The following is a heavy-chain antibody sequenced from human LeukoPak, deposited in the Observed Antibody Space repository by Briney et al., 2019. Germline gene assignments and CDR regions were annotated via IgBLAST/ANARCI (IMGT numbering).Heavy chain of an antibody. V-gene: IGHV4-4*02. CDR2: IYYTGTA. CDR1: GGSISSTNW. D-gene: IGHD2-2*01. CDR3: ARVIPAAKRYGSYFDY. J-gene: IGHJ4*02. Sequence: SGTLSLTCAVSGGSISSTNWWSWVRQPPGKGLEWIGEIYYTGTANYNASLKSRVSMSVDKSKNQFSLKLSSVTAADTAVYYCARVIPAAKRYGSYFDYWGQGTLVTVSS.